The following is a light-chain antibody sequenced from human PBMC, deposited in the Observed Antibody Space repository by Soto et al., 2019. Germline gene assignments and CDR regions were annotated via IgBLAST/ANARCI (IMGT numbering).Light chain of an antibody. CDR1: SSNIGAGYD. CDR2: GNS. V-gene: IGLV1-40*01. J-gene: IGLJ1*01. Sequence: QSVLTQPPSVSGAPGQRVTISCTGSSSNIGAGYDVHWYQQLPGTAPKLLIYGNSNRPSGVPDRFSGSKSGTSASLAITGLLAEDEADYYCQSYDSRLSGSVFGTGTKVTVL. CDR3: QSYDSRLSGSV.